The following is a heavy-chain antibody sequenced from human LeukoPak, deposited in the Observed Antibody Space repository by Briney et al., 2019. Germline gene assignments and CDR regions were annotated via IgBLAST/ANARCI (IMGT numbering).Heavy chain of an antibody. D-gene: IGHD2-2*03. Sequence: GGSLRLSCAASGFTFSSYGMHWVRQAPGKGLEWVAVIWYDGSNKYYADSVEGRFTISRDNSKNTLYLQMNSLRAEDTAVYYCARGLDNYYGMDVWGQGTTVTVSS. CDR3: ARGLDNYYGMDV. J-gene: IGHJ6*02. CDR2: IWYDGSNK. CDR1: GFTFSSYG. V-gene: IGHV3-33*01.